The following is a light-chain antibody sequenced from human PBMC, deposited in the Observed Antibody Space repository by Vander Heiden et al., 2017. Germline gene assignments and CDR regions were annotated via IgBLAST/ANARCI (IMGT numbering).Light chain of an antibody. J-gene: IGKJ2*01. CDR2: KVS. CDR1: QSLVYSDGNTY. V-gene: IGKV2-30*01. Sequence: DAVMTQSPLSLPVPLGRPASISCRSSQSLVYSDGNTYLNWFHQRPGQSPRRLIYKVSNRDSGVPDRFSGSVSGTDFILRISRVEAEDVGVYYCMQGTHWPYTFGQGTNLEIK. CDR3: MQGTHWPYT.